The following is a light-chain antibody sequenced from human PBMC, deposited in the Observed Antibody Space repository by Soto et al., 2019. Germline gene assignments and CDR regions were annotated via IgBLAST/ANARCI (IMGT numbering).Light chain of an antibody. CDR1: QGISSY. J-gene: IGKJ4*01. CDR3: QQYNSYPFT. V-gene: IGKV1-8*01. Sequence: AIRMTQSPSSFSASTGDRVTITCRASQGISSYLAWYQQKPGKAPKLLIYAASTLQSGVPSRFSGSGSGTDVTLTISCLQSEDFATYYCQQYNSYPFTFGGGTKVEIK. CDR2: AAS.